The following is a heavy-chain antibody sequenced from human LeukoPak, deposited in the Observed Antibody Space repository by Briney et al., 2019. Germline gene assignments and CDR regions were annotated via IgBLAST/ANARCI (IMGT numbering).Heavy chain of an antibody. D-gene: IGHD5-24*01. CDR3: AKDLEMATILADDAFAF. CDR2: IYSGGST. J-gene: IGHJ3*01. Sequence: AGSLSLSCAASGFTVSSNYRNWVRQAPGKGLEWVSIIYSGGSTYYTDSVKGRFTISRDNSKNTLYLQMNSLRAEDTAVYYCAKDLEMATILADDAFAFWGQGTMVTVSS. V-gene: IGHV3-53*01. CDR1: GFTVSSNY.